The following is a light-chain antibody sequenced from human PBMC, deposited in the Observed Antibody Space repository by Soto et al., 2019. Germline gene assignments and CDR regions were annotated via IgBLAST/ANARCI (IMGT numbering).Light chain of an antibody. Sequence: EIVLTQSPATLSVSPGERATLSCRASQSVSSNLAWYQQKPGQAPRLLIYGASTRATGIPARFSGSGSGTEFTLTISSLEPEDSAVYYCQQRNMWPITFGQGTRLEI. CDR3: QQRNMWPIT. V-gene: IGKV3-15*01. CDR1: QSVSSN. CDR2: GAS. J-gene: IGKJ5*01.